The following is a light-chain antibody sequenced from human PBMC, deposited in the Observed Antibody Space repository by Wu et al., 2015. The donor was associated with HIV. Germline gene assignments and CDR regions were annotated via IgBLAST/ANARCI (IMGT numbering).Light chain of an antibody. CDR1: RSVSSA. V-gene: IGKV3-11*01. Sequence: EIVLTQSPAALSISPGERATLSCRASRSVSSAVAWYQQKPGQPPRLLIYDASNRATGIPARFTGGGSGTDYSLTISSLEPEDFAVYYCQQHANWPLTFGQGTRLEIK. CDR2: DAS. CDR3: QQHANWPLT. J-gene: IGKJ5*01.